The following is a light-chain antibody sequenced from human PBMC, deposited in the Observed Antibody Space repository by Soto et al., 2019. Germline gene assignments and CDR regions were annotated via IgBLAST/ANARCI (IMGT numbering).Light chain of an antibody. V-gene: IGKV3-11*01. CDR2: DAS. CDR3: QQRGNWPIT. Sequence: EIVLTQSPATLSLSPGERATLSCRASQSVSSYLVWYQQKPGQAPRLLIYDASNRATGIPARFSGSGSGTDFTLTFCSLEPEDFAVYYCQQRGNWPITFGQGTKV. J-gene: IGKJ1*01. CDR1: QSVSSY.